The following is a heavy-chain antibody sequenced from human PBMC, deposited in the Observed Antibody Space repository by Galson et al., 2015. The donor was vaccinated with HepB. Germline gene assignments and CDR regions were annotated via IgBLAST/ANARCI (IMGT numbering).Heavy chain of an antibody. CDR2: TSYDGETK. Sequence: SLRLSCAASGFTFSIEAMYWVRQAPDKGLEFVAATSYDGETKYYADSVRGRFTISRDNSKNTLYLQMNSLRVEDTALYYCAKDCGLGGWGQGTPVTVSS. J-gene: IGHJ6*02. V-gene: IGHV3-30-3*02. CDR1: GFTFSIEA. CDR3: AKDCGLGG.